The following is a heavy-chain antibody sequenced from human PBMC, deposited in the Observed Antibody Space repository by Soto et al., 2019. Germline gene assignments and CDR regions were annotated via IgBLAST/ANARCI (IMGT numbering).Heavy chain of an antibody. CDR2: INHSGST. Sequence: PSETLSLTCAVYGGSFSGYYWSWIRQPPGKGLGWIGEINHSGSTNYNPSLKSRVTISVDTSKNQFSLKLSSVTAADTAVYYCARAKGIAARPINWFDPWGQGTLVTVSS. D-gene: IGHD6-6*01. J-gene: IGHJ5*02. V-gene: IGHV4-34*01. CDR3: ARAKGIAARPINWFDP. CDR1: GGSFSGYY.